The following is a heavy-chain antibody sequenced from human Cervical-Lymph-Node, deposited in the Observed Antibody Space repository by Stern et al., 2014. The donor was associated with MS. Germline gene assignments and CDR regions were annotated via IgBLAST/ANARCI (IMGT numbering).Heavy chain of an antibody. Sequence: EVQLVESGGCLVKPGGSLRLSCVASGFTFSDYSVNWVRQAPGKGLEWVSSISSTGTYIYYADSVKGRFTISRDNAKNSLYLQMNSLRAEDTAVYYCATDLMTTVTTIEYWGQGALVTVSS. V-gene: IGHV3-21*01. CDR3: ATDLMTTVTTIEY. J-gene: IGHJ4*02. D-gene: IGHD4-17*01. CDR1: GFTFSDYS. CDR2: ISSTGTYI.